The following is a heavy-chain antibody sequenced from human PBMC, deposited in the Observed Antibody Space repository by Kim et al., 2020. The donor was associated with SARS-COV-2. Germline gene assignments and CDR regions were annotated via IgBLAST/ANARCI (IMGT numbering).Heavy chain of an antibody. CDR2: IKTKVETYAT. J-gene: IGHJ4*02. D-gene: IGHD2-8*02. CDR3: ARRRSGHGFKSLEN. V-gene: IGHV3-73*01. Sequence: GGSLRLSCAASGFDFSDSDIHWVHLASGRGLDWVGRIKTKVETYATAYAVSVKGRFTLSRDDLRRTAYLQMNSLKIEDTAVYYCARRRSGHGFKSLENWGQGTLVTVSS. CDR1: GFDFSDSD.